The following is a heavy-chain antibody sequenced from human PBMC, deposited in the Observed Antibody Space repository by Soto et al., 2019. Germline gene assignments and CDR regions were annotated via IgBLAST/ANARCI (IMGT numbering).Heavy chain of an antibody. J-gene: IGHJ5*01. CDR1: GFTFNNYP. CDR2: VSSSGGGANT. CDR3: ATDKLMFDS. Sequence: EVQLLESGGGLVQPGGSLRLSCAASGFTFNNYPMNWVRQAPGKGLEWVSTVSSSGGGANTYYADSVKGRFTNSRDNSKCPMYMQMTLFRDDAPSVYCCATDKLMFDSSAHGTLVTVSA. V-gene: IGHV3-23*01.